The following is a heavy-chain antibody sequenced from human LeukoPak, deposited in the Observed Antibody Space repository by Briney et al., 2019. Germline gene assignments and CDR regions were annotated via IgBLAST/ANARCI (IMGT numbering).Heavy chain of an antibody. Sequence: GGSLRLSCAASGFTFSSYGMHWVRQAPGKGLEWVAVISYDGSNKYYADSVKGRFTISRDNTNNSLYLQMISLRVDDTAVYYCARVGKSGWDFDHWGQGTLVTVSS. V-gene: IGHV3-30*03. CDR1: GFTFSSYG. J-gene: IGHJ4*02. CDR2: ISYDGSNK. CDR3: ARVGKSGWDFDH. D-gene: IGHD6-19*01.